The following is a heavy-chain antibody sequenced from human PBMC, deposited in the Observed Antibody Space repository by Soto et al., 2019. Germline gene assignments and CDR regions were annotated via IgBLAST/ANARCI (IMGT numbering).Heavy chain of an antibody. Sequence: EVQLVESGGGLVKPGGSLRLSCAASGFTFSNAWMSWVRQAPGKGLEWVGRIKSKTDGGTTDYAAPVKGRFTISRDDSKNTLYLQMNSLKTEDTAVYYCTTVSRPPYSSSSPRWFDPWGQGTLVTVSS. CDR2: IKSKTDGGTT. D-gene: IGHD6-13*01. V-gene: IGHV3-15*01. CDR1: GFTFSNAW. J-gene: IGHJ5*02. CDR3: TTVSRPPYSSSSPRWFDP.